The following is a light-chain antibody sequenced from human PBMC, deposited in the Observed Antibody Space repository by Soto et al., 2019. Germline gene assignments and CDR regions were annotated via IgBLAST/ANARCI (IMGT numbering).Light chain of an antibody. V-gene: IGLV2-14*01. CDR2: EVS. CDR3: RSYTSSTAYV. Sequence: QSLLTLPASVSGSPRQSITISCTGTTSDVGGYNYVSWYQLHPGKAPKLMVYEVSNRPSGVSNRFSGSKSGNTASLTISGLQAEDEADYYCRSYTSSTAYVFGTGTKVTVL. J-gene: IGLJ1*01. CDR1: TSDVGGYNY.